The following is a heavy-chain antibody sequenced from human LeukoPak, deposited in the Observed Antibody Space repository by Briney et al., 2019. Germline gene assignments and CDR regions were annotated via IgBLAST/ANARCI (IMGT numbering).Heavy chain of an antibody. CDR1: GFTFSSYE. V-gene: IGHV3-48*03. D-gene: IGHD4-17*01. CDR2: ISSSGSTI. J-gene: IGHJ4*02. Sequence: PGGSLRLSCAASGFTFSSYEMNWVRQAPGKGLEWFSYISSSGSTIYYADSVKGRFTISRDNAKNSLYLQMNSLRAEDTAVYYCARKNYRDYPPDYWGQGTLVTVSS. CDR3: ARKNYRDYPPDY.